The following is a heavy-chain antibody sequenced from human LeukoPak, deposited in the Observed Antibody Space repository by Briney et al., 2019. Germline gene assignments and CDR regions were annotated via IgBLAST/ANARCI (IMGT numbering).Heavy chain of an antibody. Sequence: GASVKVSCKASGYTFTSYYMHWVRQAPGQGLEWMGIINPSGGSTSYAQKLQGRVTMTTDTSTSTAYMELRSLRSDDTAVYYCARDYGDYVFDYWGQGTLVTVSS. CDR3: ARDYGDYVFDY. CDR1: GYTFTSYY. J-gene: IGHJ4*02. V-gene: IGHV1-46*01. CDR2: INPSGGST. D-gene: IGHD4-17*01.